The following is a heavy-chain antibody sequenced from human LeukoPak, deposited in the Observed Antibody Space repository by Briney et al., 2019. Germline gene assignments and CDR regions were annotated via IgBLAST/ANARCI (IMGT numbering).Heavy chain of an antibody. J-gene: IGHJ4*02. CDR2: IKQDGSEK. D-gene: IGHD3-10*01. V-gene: IGHV3-7*01. CDR3: ARDRPPYGSGSYYNI. CDR1: GFTFSIYW. Sequence: PGGSLRLSCAASGFTFSIYWMSWVRQAPGKVLEWVANIKQDGSEKYYVDSVKGRFTISRDNAKNSLYLQMNSLRAEDTAVYYCARDRPPYGSGSYYNIWGQGTLVTVSS.